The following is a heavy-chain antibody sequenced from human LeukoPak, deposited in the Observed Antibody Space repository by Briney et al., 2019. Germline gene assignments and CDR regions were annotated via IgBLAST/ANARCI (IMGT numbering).Heavy chain of an antibody. CDR3: ARGLKVYYYDSSGYYYSTTKHGMDV. CDR2: MNPNSGNT. Sequence: ASVKVSCKASGYTFTSYDINWVRQATGQGLEWMGWMNPNSGNTGYAQKFQGRVTMTRNTSISTAYMELSSPRSEDTAVYYCARGLKVYYYDSSGYYYSTTKHGMDVWGQGTTVTVSS. CDR1: GYTFTSYD. V-gene: IGHV1-8*01. J-gene: IGHJ6*02. D-gene: IGHD3-22*01.